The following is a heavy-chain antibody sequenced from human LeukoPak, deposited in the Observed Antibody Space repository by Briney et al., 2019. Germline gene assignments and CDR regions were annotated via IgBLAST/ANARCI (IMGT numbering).Heavy chain of an antibody. V-gene: IGHV3-30-3*01. CDR3: ARGPLHDMDV. J-gene: IGHJ6*02. CDR1: GFTFSSYA. Sequence: GRSLRLSCAASGFTFSSYAMHWVRQAPGKGLEWVAVISYDGSNKYYADSVKGRFTISRDNSKNTLYLQMNSLRAEDTAVYYCARGPLHDMDVWGQGTTVTVSS. CDR2: ISYDGSNK.